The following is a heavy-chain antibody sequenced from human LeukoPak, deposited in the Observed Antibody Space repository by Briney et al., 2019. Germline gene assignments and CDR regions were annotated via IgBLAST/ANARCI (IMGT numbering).Heavy chain of an antibody. J-gene: IGHJ4*02. Sequence: GGSLRLSCAGSGFTFSNYAMNWVRQAPGKGLEWVSSISEGGDTTDYADSVKGRFTISRDNSKNTLYLQMNSLRDEDTAVYYCARQWLVNGWGQGTRVTVSS. D-gene: IGHD6-19*01. CDR3: ARQWLVNG. CDR2: ISEGGDTT. CDR1: GFTFSNYA. V-gene: IGHV3-23*01.